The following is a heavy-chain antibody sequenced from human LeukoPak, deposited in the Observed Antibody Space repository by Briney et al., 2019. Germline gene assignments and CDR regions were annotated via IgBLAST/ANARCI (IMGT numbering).Heavy chain of an antibody. V-gene: IGHV3-21*01. Sequence: GGTLRLSCAASGFTFSSYSMNWVRQAPGRGLEWVSSISSSSSYIYYADSVKGRFTISRGNAKNSLYLQMNSLRAEDTAVYYCASNPRGYSYGSFDYWGQGTLVTVSS. J-gene: IGHJ4*02. D-gene: IGHD5-18*01. CDR3: ASNPRGYSYGSFDY. CDR1: GFTFSSYS. CDR2: ISSSSSYI.